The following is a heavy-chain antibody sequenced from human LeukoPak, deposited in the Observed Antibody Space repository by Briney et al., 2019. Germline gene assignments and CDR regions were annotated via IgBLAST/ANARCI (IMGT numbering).Heavy chain of an antibody. J-gene: IGHJ4*02. Sequence: GGPLRLSCAVSGFTFSKFWMSWVRQAPGRGLEWVANIKQDGSEKYYVDSVKGRFTISRDNAKNSLYLQMNSLRAEDTAVYYCARFWSGYYYYFDYWGQGTLVTVSS. CDR2: IKQDGSEK. V-gene: IGHV3-7*01. CDR3: ARFWSGYYYYFDY. D-gene: IGHD3-3*01. CDR1: GFTFSKFW.